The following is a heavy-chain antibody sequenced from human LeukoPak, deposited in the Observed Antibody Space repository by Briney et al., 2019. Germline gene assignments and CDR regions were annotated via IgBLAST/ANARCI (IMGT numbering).Heavy chain of an antibody. CDR2: ISYDGSNK. Sequence: GRSLRLSCAASGFTFSSYAMRWVRQAPGKGLEWVAVISYDGSNKYYADSVKGRFTISRDNSKNTLYLQMNSLRAEDTAVYYCARDRCSSGWYSMGYYYYGMDVWGQGTTVTVSS. CDR3: ARDRCSSGWYSMGYYYYGMDV. D-gene: IGHD6-19*01. CDR1: GFTFSSYA. J-gene: IGHJ6*02. V-gene: IGHV3-30-3*01.